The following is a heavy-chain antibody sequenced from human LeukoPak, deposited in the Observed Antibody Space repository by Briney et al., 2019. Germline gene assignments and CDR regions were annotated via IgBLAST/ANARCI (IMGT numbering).Heavy chain of an antibody. J-gene: IGHJ6*03. CDR1: GGSFSGYY. Sequence: SETLSLTCAVYGGSFSGYYWRWIRQPPGKGLEWIGEINHSGSTNYNPSLKSRVTISVDTSKNQFSLKLSSVTAADTAVYYCARLRDGDYPPRSRYYYYMDVWGKGTTVTISS. D-gene: IGHD4-17*01. CDR2: INHSGST. CDR3: ARLRDGDYPPRSRYYYYMDV. V-gene: IGHV4-34*01.